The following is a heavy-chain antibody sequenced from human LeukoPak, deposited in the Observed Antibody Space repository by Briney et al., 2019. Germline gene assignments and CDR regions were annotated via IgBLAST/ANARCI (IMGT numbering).Heavy chain of an antibody. CDR3: ARHGKVGYSSSWFDY. CDR2: IYVGDSDT. V-gene: IGHV5-51*01. CDR1: GYSFTSYW. J-gene: IGHJ4*02. D-gene: IGHD6-13*01. Sequence: GESLKISCKGSGYSFTSYWIGWVRQMPGKGLEWMGIIYVGDSDTKYSPSFQGQVTISADKSISTAYLQWSSLKASDTAMYYCARHGKVGYSSSWFDYWGQGTLVTVSS.